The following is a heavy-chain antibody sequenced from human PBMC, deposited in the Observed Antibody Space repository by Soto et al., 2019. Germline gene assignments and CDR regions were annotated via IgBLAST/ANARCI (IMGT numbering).Heavy chain of an antibody. J-gene: IGHJ6*02. Sequence: GGSLRLSCEASGFSFSTYSMHWVRQAPGKGLEWVSSIGRRSDIYYADSVKGRFTISRDNAKNSVSLQMNSLRDEDTAVYYCAREETAWPLAYGMDVWGPGNTVT. CDR3: AREETAWPLAYGMDV. CDR2: IGRRSDI. D-gene: IGHD2-21*02. CDR1: GFSFSTYS. V-gene: IGHV3-21*01.